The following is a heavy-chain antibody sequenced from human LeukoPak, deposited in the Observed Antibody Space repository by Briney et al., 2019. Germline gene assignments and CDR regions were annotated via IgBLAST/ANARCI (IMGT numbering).Heavy chain of an antibody. Sequence: SETLSLTCTVSGGSISSYYWSWIRQPPGKGLEWIGYIYYSGSTNYNPSLKSRVTISVDTSKNQFSLKLSSVTAADTAVYYCARRGTTDYYFDYWGQGTLVTVSS. V-gene: IGHV4-59*08. J-gene: IGHJ4*02. CDR1: GGSISSYY. D-gene: IGHD1-1*01. CDR3: ARRGTTDYYFDY. CDR2: IYYSGST.